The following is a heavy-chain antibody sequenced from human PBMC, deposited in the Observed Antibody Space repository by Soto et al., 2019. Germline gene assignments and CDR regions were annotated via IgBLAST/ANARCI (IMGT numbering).Heavy chain of an antibody. V-gene: IGHV3-7*01. CDR1: GFTFSSYW. D-gene: IGHD6-19*01. J-gene: IGHJ4*02. CDR2: IKQDGSEK. Sequence: GGSLRLSCAASGFTFSSYWMSWVRQAPGKGLEWVANIKQDGSEKYYVDSVKGRFTISRDNAKNSLYLQMNSLRAEDTAVYYCARDPSGMAVAENYFDYWGQGTLVTVS. CDR3: ARDPSGMAVAENYFDY.